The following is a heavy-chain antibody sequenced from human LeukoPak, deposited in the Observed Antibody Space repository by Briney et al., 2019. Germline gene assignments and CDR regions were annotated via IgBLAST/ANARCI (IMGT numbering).Heavy chain of an antibody. CDR2: VHSTGAT. CDR1: GGSLSNYY. Sequence: SETLSLTCTVSGGSLSNYYWNWIRQPAGKGLEWIGRVHSTGATHFNPAFASRLTMPEDPSKNQFSLKLRSMTAADTAIYFCARGDTSGATYFDYWGRGTLVTVSS. J-gene: IGHJ4*02. V-gene: IGHV4-4*07. D-gene: IGHD1-26*01. CDR3: ARGDTSGATYFDY.